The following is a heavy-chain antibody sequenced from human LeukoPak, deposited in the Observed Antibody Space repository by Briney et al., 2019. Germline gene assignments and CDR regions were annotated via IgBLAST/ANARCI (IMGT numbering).Heavy chain of an antibody. Sequence: PSETLSLTCTVSGGSISSSSYYWGWIRQPPGKGLEWIGSIYYSGSTYYNPSLRSRLSISVDTSKNQFSLRLSSVTAADTAVYYCARLFQYSSSSRFFQHWGLGTLVTVSS. D-gene: IGHD6-6*01. J-gene: IGHJ1*01. CDR1: GGSISSSSYY. CDR3: ARLFQYSSSSRFFQH. V-gene: IGHV4-39*01. CDR2: IYYSGST.